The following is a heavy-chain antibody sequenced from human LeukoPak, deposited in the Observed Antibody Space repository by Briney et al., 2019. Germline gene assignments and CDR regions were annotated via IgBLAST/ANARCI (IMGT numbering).Heavy chain of an antibody. V-gene: IGHV4-34*10. J-gene: IGHJ4*02. CDR3: AREGGFYRPLDY. CDR2: VHLDGRT. D-gene: IGHD3-3*01. Sequence: PGGSLRLSCAASGFTFSSYEMSWVRQAPGKGLEWIGKVHLDGRTNYNPSLESRLTMSVDLSENHISLKLTSVTAADTAVYYCAREGGFYRPLDYSGQGILVTVSS. CDR1: GFTFSSYE.